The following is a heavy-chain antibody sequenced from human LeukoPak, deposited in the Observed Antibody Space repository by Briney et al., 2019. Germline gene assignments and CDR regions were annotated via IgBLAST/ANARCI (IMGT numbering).Heavy chain of an antibody. J-gene: IGHJ6*03. D-gene: IGHD3-16*01. CDR3: AKAGALGENLSSYYYYMDV. CDR1: GFTFSSYA. V-gene: IGHV3-23*01. Sequence: GGSLRLSCAASGFTFSSYAMSWVRQAPGKGLEWVSAISGSGSNTYYADSVKGRFTISRDNSKSTLYLQVNSLRAEDTAVYYCAKAGALGENLSSYYYYMDVWGKGTTVTVSS. CDR2: ISGSGSNT.